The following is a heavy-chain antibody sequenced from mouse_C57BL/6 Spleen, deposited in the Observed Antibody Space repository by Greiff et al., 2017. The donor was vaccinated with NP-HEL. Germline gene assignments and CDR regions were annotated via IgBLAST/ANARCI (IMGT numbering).Heavy chain of an antibody. CDR3: ARGQFGSSWFAY. Sequence: EVKLVESEGGLVQPGSSMKLSCTASGFTFSDYYMAWVRQVPEKGLEWVANINYDGSSTYYLDSLKSRFIISRDNAKNILYLQMSSLKSEDTATYYCARGQFGSSWFAYWGQGTLVTVSA. J-gene: IGHJ3*01. CDR1: GFTFSDYY. D-gene: IGHD1-1*01. V-gene: IGHV5-16*01. CDR2: INYDGSST.